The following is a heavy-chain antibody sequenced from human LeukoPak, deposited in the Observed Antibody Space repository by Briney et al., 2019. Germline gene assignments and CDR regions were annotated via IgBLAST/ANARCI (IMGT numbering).Heavy chain of an antibody. CDR1: GYTFTGYY. CDR3: ARSHTSDYSSDFDY. V-gene: IGHV1-69*05. D-gene: IGHD4-11*01. J-gene: IGHJ4*02. Sequence: ASVKVSCKASGYTFTGYYMHWVRQAPGQGLEWMGGIIPIFGTANYAQKFQGRVTITTDESTSTAYMELSSLRSEDTAVYYCARSHTSDYSSDFDYWGQGTLVTVSS. CDR2: IIPIFGTA.